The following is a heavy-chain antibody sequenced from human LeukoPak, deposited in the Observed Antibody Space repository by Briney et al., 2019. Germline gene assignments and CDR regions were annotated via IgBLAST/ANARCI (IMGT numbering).Heavy chain of an antibody. CDR2: IYYSGST. CDR3: ARGSSHLRY. D-gene: IGHD6-13*01. CDR1: GGSISSYY. J-gene: IGHJ4*02. Sequence: SQTLSLTCTVSGGSISSYYWSWIRQPPGKGLEWIGYIYYSGSTNYNPSLKSRVTISVDTSKNQFSLKLSSVTAADTAVYYCARGSSHLRYWGQGTLVTVSS. V-gene: IGHV4-59*01.